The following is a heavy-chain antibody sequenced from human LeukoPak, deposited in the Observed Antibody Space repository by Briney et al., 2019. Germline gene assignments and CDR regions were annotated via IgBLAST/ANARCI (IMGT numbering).Heavy chain of an antibody. D-gene: IGHD4-23*01. Sequence: HPGGSLRLSCAASGFTFRNFGMHWVRQAPGKGLEWVAVIWYDGSNKYYADSVKGRFAISRDNSKNTLYLQMNSLRAEDTAVYYCVRDREVKYFGYWGQGTLVTVSS. V-gene: IGHV3-33*01. J-gene: IGHJ4*02. CDR1: GFTFRNFG. CDR2: IWYDGSNK. CDR3: VRDREVKYFGY.